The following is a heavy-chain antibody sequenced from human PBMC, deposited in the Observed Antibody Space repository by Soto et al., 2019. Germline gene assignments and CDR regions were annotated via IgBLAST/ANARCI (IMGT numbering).Heavy chain of an antibody. CDR2: IYYSGST. Sequence: QLQLQESGPGLVKPSETLSLTCTVSGGSISSSSYYWGWIRQPPGKGLEWIGSIYYSGSTYYNPSLKSRVTISVDTSKNQFSLKLSSVTAADTAVYYCAKGHGEGVAFDIWGQGTMVTVSS. CDR3: AKGHGEGVAFDI. V-gene: IGHV4-39*01. CDR1: GGSISSSSYY. J-gene: IGHJ3*02. D-gene: IGHD3-10*01.